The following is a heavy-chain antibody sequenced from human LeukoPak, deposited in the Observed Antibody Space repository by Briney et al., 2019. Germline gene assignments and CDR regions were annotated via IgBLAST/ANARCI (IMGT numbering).Heavy chain of an antibody. Sequence: SETLSLTCTVSGGSISSYYWSWIRQPAGKGLEWIGRIYTSGSTNYNPSLKSRVTMSVDTSQNQFSLKLSSVTAADTAVYYCARHGDYDSSGYDAFDIWGQGTMVTVSS. CDR3: ARHGDYDSSGYDAFDI. CDR1: GGSISSYY. J-gene: IGHJ3*02. D-gene: IGHD3-22*01. CDR2: IYTSGST. V-gene: IGHV4-4*07.